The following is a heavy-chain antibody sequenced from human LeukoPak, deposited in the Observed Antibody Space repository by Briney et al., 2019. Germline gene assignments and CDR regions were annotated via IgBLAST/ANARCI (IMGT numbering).Heavy chain of an antibody. CDR3: ATDMVGYCGDVTCYSEAY. V-gene: IGHV1-8*03. J-gene: IGHJ4*02. CDR2: MNPNSGNT. D-gene: IGHD2-21*01. Sequence: GASVKVSCKASGYTFTIYDINWVRQATGQGLEWMGWMNPNSGNTGYAQRFQGRVTFTRNTSISTAYMELSSLRSEDTAVYYCATDMVGYCGDVTCYSEAYWGQGTLVTVSS. CDR1: GYTFTIYD.